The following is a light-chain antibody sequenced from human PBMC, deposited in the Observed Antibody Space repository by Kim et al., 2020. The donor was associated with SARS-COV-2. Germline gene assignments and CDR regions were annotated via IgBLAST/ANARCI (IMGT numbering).Light chain of an antibody. CDR2: QDS. J-gene: IGLJ3*02. CDR3: QAWDSSTWV. Sequence: VSPGQTPSITCSGDKLGDKYACWYQQKPGQSPVLVIYQDSKRPSGIPERFSGSNSGNTATLTISGTQAMDETDYYCQAWDSSTWVFGGGTQLTVL. CDR1: KLGDKY. V-gene: IGLV3-1*01.